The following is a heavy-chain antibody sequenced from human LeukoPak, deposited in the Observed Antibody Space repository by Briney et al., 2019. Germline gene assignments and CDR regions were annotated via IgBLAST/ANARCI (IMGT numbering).Heavy chain of an antibody. J-gene: IGHJ4*02. V-gene: IGHV1-69*05. D-gene: IGHD5-24*01. CDR2: IIPIFGTA. CDR1: GGTFSSYA. Sequence: PVKVSCKASGGTFSSYAISWVRQAPGQGLEWMGGIIPIFGTANYAQKFQGRVTITTDESTSTAYMELSSLRSEDTAVYYCARGVPTIKLLPYFDYWGQGTLVTVSS. CDR3: ARGVPTIKLLPYFDY.